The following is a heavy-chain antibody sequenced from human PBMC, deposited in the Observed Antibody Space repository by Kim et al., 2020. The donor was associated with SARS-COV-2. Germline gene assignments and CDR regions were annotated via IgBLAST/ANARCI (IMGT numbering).Heavy chain of an antibody. V-gene: IGHV4-39*01. J-gene: IGHJ6*02. CDR1: GGSISSSSYY. D-gene: IGHD2-15*01. CDR3: ARQYCSGGSCYSVAYYGMDV. CDR2: IYYSGST. Sequence: SETLSLTCTVSGGSISSSSYYWGWIRQPPGKGLEWIGSIYYSGSTYYNPSLKSRVTISVDTSKNQFSLKLSSVTAADTAVYYCARQYCSGGSCYSVAYYGMDVWGQGTTVTVS.